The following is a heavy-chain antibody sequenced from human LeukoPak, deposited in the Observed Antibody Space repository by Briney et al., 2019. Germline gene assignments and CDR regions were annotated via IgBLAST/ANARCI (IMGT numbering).Heavy chain of an antibody. D-gene: IGHD4-17*01. Sequence: SETLSLTCTVSGGSISSSSYSWGWIRQPPGKGLEWIGSIYYSGSTYYNPSLKSRVTISVDTSKNQFSLKLSSVTAADTAVYYCARLAPERYVMTTVTPFDYWGQGTLVTVSS. V-gene: IGHV4-39*01. CDR1: GGSISSSSYS. CDR2: IYYSGST. CDR3: ARLAPERYVMTTVTPFDY. J-gene: IGHJ4*02.